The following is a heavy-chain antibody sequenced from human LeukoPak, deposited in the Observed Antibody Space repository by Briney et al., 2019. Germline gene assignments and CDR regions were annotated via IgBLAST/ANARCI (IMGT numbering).Heavy chain of an antibody. D-gene: IGHD1-26*01. V-gene: IGHV3-21*01. CDR3: ARVGPSGNYDY. CDR1: GFTFSSYS. Sequence: PGRSLRLSCAASGFTFSSYSMNWVRQAPRKGLEWVSSISSSSSYIHYADSVKGRFTISRDNAKNSLYLQMNSLRAEDTAVYYCARVGPSGNYDYWGQGTLVTVSS. J-gene: IGHJ4*02. CDR2: ISSSSSYI.